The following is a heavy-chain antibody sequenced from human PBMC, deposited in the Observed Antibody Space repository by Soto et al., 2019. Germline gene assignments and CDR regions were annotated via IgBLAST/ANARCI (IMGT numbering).Heavy chain of an antibody. V-gene: IGHV3-74*01. J-gene: IGHJ2*01. Sequence: EVQLVESGGGLVQPGGSLRLSCAASGFASSDYWMHWVRQAPGKGLVWVSRINSDGSSTSYADSVKGRFTISRDIAKNTLFLQMHSLRAEDTAVYYCARVEDYGGNSGWFFDLWGRGTLVTVSS. CDR2: INSDGSST. D-gene: IGHD4-17*01. CDR3: ARVEDYGGNSGWFFDL. CDR1: GFASSDYW.